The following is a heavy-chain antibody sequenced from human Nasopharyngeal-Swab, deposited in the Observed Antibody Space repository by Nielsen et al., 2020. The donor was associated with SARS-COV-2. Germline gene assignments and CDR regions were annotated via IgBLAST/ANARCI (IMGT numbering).Heavy chain of an antibody. D-gene: IGHD3-10*01. J-gene: IGHJ4*02. CDR2: ISAYNGNK. V-gene: IGHV1-18*01. Sequence: WVRQAPGQGLEWMGWISAYNGNKNYAQKLQGRVTMTTDTSTGTAYMELRSLRSDDTAVYYCARAGDRFGELLFFDYWGQGNLVTVSS. CDR3: ARAGDRFGELLFFDY.